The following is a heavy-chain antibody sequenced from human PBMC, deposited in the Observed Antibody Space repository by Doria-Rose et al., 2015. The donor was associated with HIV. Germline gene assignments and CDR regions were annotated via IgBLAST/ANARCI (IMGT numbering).Heavy chain of an antibody. D-gene: IGHD6-13*01. J-gene: IGHJ4*02. CDR3: ARIKSSRWYHKYYFDF. V-gene: IGHV2-26*01. CDR1: GVSLSSPGMG. Sequence: SGPVLVKPTETLTLTCTVSGVSLSSPGMGVSWIRQPPGKALEWLANIFSDDDRSYKTSLKSRLTISRRTSKSQVVLTMTDMDPVDTATYYCARIKSSRWYHKYYFDFWGQGTLVIVSA. CDR2: IFSDDDR.